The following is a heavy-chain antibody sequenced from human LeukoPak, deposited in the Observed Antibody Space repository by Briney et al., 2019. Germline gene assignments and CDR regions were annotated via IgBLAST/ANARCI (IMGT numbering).Heavy chain of an antibody. Sequence: GGSLRLSCAASGFSFSSYGMHWVRQAPGKGLEWVAVISFEGSNKYYADSVKGRFTISRDNSKNTLYLQMNSLRAEDTAVYYCAKVGGSATRYYFDYWGQGTLVTVSS. D-gene: IGHD1-26*01. CDR2: ISFEGSNK. CDR3: AKVGGSATRYYFDY. V-gene: IGHV3-30*18. CDR1: GFSFSSYG. J-gene: IGHJ4*02.